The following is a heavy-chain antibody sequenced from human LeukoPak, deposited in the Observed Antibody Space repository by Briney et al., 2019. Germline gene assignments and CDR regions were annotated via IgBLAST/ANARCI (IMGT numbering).Heavy chain of an antibody. V-gene: IGHV3-21*01. D-gene: IGHD3-16*01. Sequence: GGSLRLSCAASGFTFSSYSMNWVRQAPGKGLEWVSSISSSSSYIYYADSVKGRFTISRDNAKNSLYLQMNSLRAEDTAAYYCARDKGGLVDYWGQGTLVTVSS. CDR1: GFTFSSYS. CDR3: ARDKGGLVDY. J-gene: IGHJ4*02. CDR2: ISSSSSYI.